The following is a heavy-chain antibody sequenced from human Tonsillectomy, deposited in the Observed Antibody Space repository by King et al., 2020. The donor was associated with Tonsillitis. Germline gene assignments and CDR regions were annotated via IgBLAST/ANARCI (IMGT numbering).Heavy chain of an antibody. CDR1: GFTFSSYT. J-gene: IGHJ3*02. V-gene: IGHV3-21*01. CDR3: ARYRRTGSDAFDI. D-gene: IGHD7-27*01. CDR2: ISSRTNSI. Sequence: VQLVESGGGLVKPGGALRLSCAASGFTFSSYTMNLVRQAPGKGLEGGSSISSRTNSIYYADSVKGRFTISRDNAKNSLYLQMNSLRAEDTAVYYCARYRRTGSDAFDIWGQGTMVTVSS.